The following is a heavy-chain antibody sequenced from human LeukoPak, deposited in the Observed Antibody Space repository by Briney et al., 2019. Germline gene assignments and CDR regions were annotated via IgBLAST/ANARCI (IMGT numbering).Heavy chain of an antibody. CDR3: ARGGRDGYNNWFDP. CDR1: GGSFSGYY. V-gene: IGHV4-34*01. CDR2: INHSGST. Sequence: SETLSLTCAVYGGSFSGYYWSWIRQPPGKGLEWIGEINHSGSTNHNPSLKSRVPISVDTSKNQFSLKLSSVTAADTAVYYCARGGRDGYNNWFDPWGQGTLVTVSS. D-gene: IGHD5-24*01. J-gene: IGHJ5*02.